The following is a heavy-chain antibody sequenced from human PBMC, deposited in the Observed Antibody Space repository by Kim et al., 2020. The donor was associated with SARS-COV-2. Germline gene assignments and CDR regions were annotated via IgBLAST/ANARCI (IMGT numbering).Heavy chain of an antibody. CDR2: IHGGGTT. Sequence: GGSLRLSCAASGFTVSHHYMSWVRQAPGKGLEWVSVIHGGGTTFYVDSVRGRFSISRDNSKSTVYLQMNDLRAEDAALYYCVRHRVDYTRDDAFDIWGQG. J-gene: IGHJ3*02. CDR1: GFTVSHHY. D-gene: IGHD2-2*02. V-gene: IGHV3-53*01. CDR3: VRHRVDYTRDDAFDI.